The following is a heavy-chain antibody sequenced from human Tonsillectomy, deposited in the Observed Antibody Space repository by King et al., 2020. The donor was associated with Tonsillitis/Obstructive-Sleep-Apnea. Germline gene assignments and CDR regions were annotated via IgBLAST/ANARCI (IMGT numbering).Heavy chain of an antibody. CDR2: ISSNGGST. V-gene: IGHV3-64D*06. Sequence: VQLVESGGGLVQPGGSLRLSCSASGFTFSSYAMHWARQAPGKGLEYVSAISSNGGSTYYADSVKGRFTISRDNSKNTLYLQMSSLRAEDTAVYYCVKVGDYDFWSGYSTLDYWGQGTLVTVSS. CDR3: VKVGDYDFWSGYSTLDY. J-gene: IGHJ4*02. D-gene: IGHD3-3*01. CDR1: GFTFSSYA.